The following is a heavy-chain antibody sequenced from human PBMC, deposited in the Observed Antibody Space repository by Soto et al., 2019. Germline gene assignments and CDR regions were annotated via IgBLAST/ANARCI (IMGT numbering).Heavy chain of an antibody. V-gene: IGHV4-59*01. Sequence: SETLSLTCTVSGGSISSYYWTWIRQPPGKGLEWIGYVYYSGSTNYDPSLKSRVTISVDTSQNQFSLKLSSVTAADTAVYYCARAYGDYNLDYWGHGTLVTVSS. J-gene: IGHJ4*01. CDR3: ARAYGDYNLDY. CDR2: VYYSGST. CDR1: GGSISSYY. D-gene: IGHD4-17*01.